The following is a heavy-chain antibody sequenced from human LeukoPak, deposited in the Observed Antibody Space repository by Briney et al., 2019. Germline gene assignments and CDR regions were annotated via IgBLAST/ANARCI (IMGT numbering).Heavy chain of an antibody. D-gene: IGHD3-3*01. Sequence: ASVKVSCKASGYTFTNYAMHWVRQAPGQRLEWMGWINGGTGNTKYSQEFQGRVTITRDTSASTAYMEVSSLRSEDMAVYYCARARYESRIWPKSRYDYYYYMDVWGKGTTVTVSS. CDR2: INGGTGNT. CDR3: ARARYESRIWPKSRYDYYYYMDV. CDR1: GYTFTNYA. J-gene: IGHJ6*03. V-gene: IGHV1-3*03.